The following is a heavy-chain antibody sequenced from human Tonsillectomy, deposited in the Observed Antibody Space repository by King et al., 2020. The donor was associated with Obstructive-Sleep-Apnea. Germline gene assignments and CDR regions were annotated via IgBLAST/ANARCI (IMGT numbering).Heavy chain of an antibody. D-gene: IGHD7-27*01. CDR3: ARGPLGYNWFDP. V-gene: IGHV4-34*01. Sequence: VQLQQWGAGLLKPSETLSLTCAVYGGAFSGYYWSWIRQPPGKGLEWIGEINHSGSTNYNPSLKSRLTISVDTSKNQFSLKLSSVTAADTAVYYCARGPLGYNWFDPWGQGTLVTVSS. CDR2: INHSGST. CDR1: GGAFSGYY. J-gene: IGHJ5*02.